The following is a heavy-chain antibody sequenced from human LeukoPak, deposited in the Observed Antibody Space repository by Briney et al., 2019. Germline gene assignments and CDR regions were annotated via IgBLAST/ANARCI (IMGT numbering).Heavy chain of an antibody. CDR1: GFTFSSYW. V-gene: IGHV4-59*01. J-gene: IGHJ4*02. D-gene: IGHD6-13*01. CDR2: IYYSGST. CDR3: ARGRYDSSWSRFDY. Sequence: PGGSLRLSCAVSGFTFSSYWMNWIRQPPGKGLEWIGYIYYSGSTNYNLSLKSRVAISVDTSKNQFSLKLSSVTAADTAVYYCARGRYDSSWSRFDYWGQGTLVTVSS.